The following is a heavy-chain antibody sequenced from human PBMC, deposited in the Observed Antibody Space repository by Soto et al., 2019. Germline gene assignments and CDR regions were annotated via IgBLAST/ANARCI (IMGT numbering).Heavy chain of an antibody. Sequence: PGGSLRLSCAASGFTFSSYSMNWVRQAPGKGLEWVSSISSSSSYIYYADSVKGRFTISRDNAKNSLYLQMNSLRAEDTAVYYCANPYCSSTSCFDYWGQGTLVTVSS. D-gene: IGHD2-2*01. CDR3: ANPYCSSTSCFDY. J-gene: IGHJ4*02. CDR1: GFTFSSYS. V-gene: IGHV3-21*04. CDR2: ISSSSSYI.